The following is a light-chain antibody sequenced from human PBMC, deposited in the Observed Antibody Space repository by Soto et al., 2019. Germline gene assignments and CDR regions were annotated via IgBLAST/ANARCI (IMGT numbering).Light chain of an antibody. V-gene: IGLV2-14*01. Sequence: QSVLTQPTSVSGSPGQSITISCTGNSNDVGGYTYVSWYQRYPGKAPQLIIYEVSNRPSGVSNRFSGSKSGNTASLTISGLQAEDEADYYCSSFSRSTTLDYVFGTGTKLTVL. CDR2: EVS. CDR1: SNDVGGYTY. CDR3: SSFSRSTTLDYV. J-gene: IGLJ1*01.